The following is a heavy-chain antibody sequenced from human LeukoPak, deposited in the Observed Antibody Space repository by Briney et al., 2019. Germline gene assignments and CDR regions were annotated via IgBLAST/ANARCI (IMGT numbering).Heavy chain of an antibody. CDR3: ARWARNCSSGRCYSWFAP. D-gene: IGHD2-15*01. J-gene: IGHJ5*02. V-gene: IGHV3-7*01. CDR1: GFTFRSYW. Sequence: GGSLRLSCAASGFTFRSYWMSWVRQAPGKGLEWVANMKLDGSEEYYVDSVKGRFTISSDNAKNSLYLQMNSLRVDDTAVYYCARWARNCSSGRCYSWFAPWGQGTLVTVSS. CDR2: MKLDGSEE.